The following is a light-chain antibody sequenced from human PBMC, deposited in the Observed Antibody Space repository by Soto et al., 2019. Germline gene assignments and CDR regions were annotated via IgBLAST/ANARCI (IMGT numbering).Light chain of an antibody. J-gene: IGKJ5*01. V-gene: IGKV3D-20*02. CDR2: GAS. Sequence: EIVLTQSPGTLPLSPGERAALSCRASQNVDSNYLAWYQQKPGQAPRIIIFGASGRATGIPDRFSGSGSGTDFTLTISDLEPADFGLYYCQQRLNWPPGFGQGTRLENK. CDR3: QQRLNWPPG. CDR1: QNVDSNY.